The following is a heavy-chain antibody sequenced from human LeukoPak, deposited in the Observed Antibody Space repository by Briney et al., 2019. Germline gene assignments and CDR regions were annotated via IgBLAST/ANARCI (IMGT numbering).Heavy chain of an antibody. CDR2: INPNSGGT. CDR1: GYTFTGYY. V-gene: IGHV1-2*02. CDR3: ARGDSSGWYLTQVDP. D-gene: IGHD6-19*01. J-gene: IGHJ5*02. Sequence: ASVKVSCKASGYTFTGYYMHWVRQAPGQGLEWMGWINPNSGGTNYAQKFQGRVTMTRDTFISTAYMELSRLRSDDTAVYYCARGDSSGWYLTQVDPWGQGTLVTVSS.